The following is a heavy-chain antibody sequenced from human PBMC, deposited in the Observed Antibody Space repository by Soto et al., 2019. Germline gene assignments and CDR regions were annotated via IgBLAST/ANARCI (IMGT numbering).Heavy chain of an antibody. CDR1: GFTFSDYG. CDR3: AAINYDIFTRFFSDY. V-gene: IGHV3-33*01. J-gene: IGHJ4*02. D-gene: IGHD3-9*01. CDR2: IWHDGSNE. Sequence: QVQVVESGGGVVQPGRSLRLSCAASGFTFSDYGIHWVRQAPGKGLEWVALIWHDGSNEYYADSVKGRFTISRDNSKNTAYLHMNSLGVEDTAVYYCAAINYDIFTRFFSDYWGQGTLVTVSS.